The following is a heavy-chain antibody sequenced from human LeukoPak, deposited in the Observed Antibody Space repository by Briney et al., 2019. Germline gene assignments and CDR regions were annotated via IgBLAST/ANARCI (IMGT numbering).Heavy chain of an antibody. V-gene: IGHV4-38-2*02. Sequence: PSETLSLTCTVSGYSISSGYYWGWIRQPPGKGLEWIGSIYHSGSTYCNPSLKSRVTISVDTSKNRFSLKLSSVTAADTAVYYCARVAITMVRGVIYWGQGTLVTVSS. CDR3: ARVAITMVRGVIY. CDR2: IYHSGST. CDR1: GYSISSGYY. D-gene: IGHD3-10*01. J-gene: IGHJ4*02.